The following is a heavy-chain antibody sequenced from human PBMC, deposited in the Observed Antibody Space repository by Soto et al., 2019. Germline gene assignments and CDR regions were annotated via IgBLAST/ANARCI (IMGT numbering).Heavy chain of an antibody. V-gene: IGHV3-33*01. D-gene: IGHD4-17*01. CDR3: AINYGGNPFDY. J-gene: IGHJ4*02. Sequence: QVQLVESRGGVVQPGRSLRLSCAASGFTFSSYGMHWVRQAPGKGLEWVAVIWYDGSNKYYADSVKGRFTISRDNSKNTLYLQMNSLRAEDTAVYYCAINYGGNPFDYWGQGTLVTVSS. CDR2: IWYDGSNK. CDR1: GFTFSSYG.